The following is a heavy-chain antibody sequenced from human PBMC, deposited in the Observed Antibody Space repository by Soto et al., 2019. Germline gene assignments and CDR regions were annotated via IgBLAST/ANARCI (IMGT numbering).Heavy chain of an antibody. CDR3: ARRIVVVVTAKDAFDI. CDR1: GYTFTSYA. J-gene: IGHJ3*02. Sequence: QVPLVQSGAEVKKPGASVKVSCKASGYTFTSYAMHWVRQAPGQRLEWMGWINAGNGNTKYSQKFQGRVTITRDASASTAYMELSSLRSEDTAVYYCARRIVVVVTAKDAFDIWGQGTMVTVSS. CDR2: INAGNGNT. V-gene: IGHV1-3*01. D-gene: IGHD2-15*01.